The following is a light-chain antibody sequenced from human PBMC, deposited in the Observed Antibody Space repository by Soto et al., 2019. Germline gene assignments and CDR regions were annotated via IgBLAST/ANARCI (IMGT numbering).Light chain of an antibody. V-gene: IGLV2-14*02. CDR3: SSYRSSDTLEV. Sequence: QSALTQPASVSGSPGQSITISCTGTSSDVGSYNLVSWYQQHPGKAPKLMIYEGSKRPSGVSNRFSGSKSGNTASLTISGVQPDDEADYYCSSYRSSDTLEVFGTGTKVTVL. J-gene: IGLJ1*01. CDR2: EGS. CDR1: SSDVGSYNL.